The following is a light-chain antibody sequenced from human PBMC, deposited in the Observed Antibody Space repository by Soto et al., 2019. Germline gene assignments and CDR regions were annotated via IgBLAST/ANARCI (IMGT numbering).Light chain of an antibody. V-gene: IGLV1-44*01. CDR2: SIN. CDR1: YSNIGSNF. J-gene: IGLJ3*02. CDR3: SSWDDSLDGPV. Sequence: QSMLTQPPSASATTGRTVTISCSGRYSNIGSNFVSWYQRLPGTAPKLLIYSINQRPSGVPDRFSGSKSGTSASLTISGLQSEDEADYFCSSWDDSLDGPVFGGGTKVTVL.